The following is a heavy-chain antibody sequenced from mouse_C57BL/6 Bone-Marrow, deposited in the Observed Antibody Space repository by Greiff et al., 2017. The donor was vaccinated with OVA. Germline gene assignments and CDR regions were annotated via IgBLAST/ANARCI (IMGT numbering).Heavy chain of an antibody. V-gene: IGHV1-81*01. D-gene: IGHD3-2*02. CDR2: IYPRSGNT. Sequence: VKLMESGAELARPGASVKLSCKASGYTFTSYGISWVKQRTGQGLEWIGEIYPRSGNTYYNEKFKGKATLTADKSSSTAYMELRSLTSEDSAVYFCARALRLRDYWGQGTTLTVSS. CDR3: ARALRLRDY. J-gene: IGHJ2*01. CDR1: GYTFTSYG.